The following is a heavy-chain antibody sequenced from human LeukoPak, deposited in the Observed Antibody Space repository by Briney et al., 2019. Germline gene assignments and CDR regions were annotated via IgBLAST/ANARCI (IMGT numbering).Heavy chain of an antibody. CDR2: ISWNSGSI. J-gene: IGHJ5*02. D-gene: IGHD6-19*01. V-gene: IGHV3-9*01. Sequence: PGGSLRLSCAASGFTFSSYEMNWVRQAPGKGLEWVSGISWNSGSIGYADSVKGRFTISRDNAKNSLYLQMNSLRAEDTAVYYCAKFSSRGSGWYVAPKKGDWFDPWGQGTLVTVSS. CDR3: AKFSSRGSGWYVAPKKGDWFDP. CDR1: GFTFSSYE.